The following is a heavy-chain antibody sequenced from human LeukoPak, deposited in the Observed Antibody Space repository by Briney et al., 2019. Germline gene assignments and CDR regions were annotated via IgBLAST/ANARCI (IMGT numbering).Heavy chain of an antibody. V-gene: IGHV1-18*01. CDR1: GYTFTNFG. CDR3: ARVGGFGELLPLDY. Sequence: ASVRVSCKASGYTFTNFGLSWVRQAPGQGLEWMGWISTYNGNTNYAQKFQGRVTMTTDTSTTIAYMELRSLRSDDTAVYYCARVGGFGELLPLDYWGQGTLVTVSS. D-gene: IGHD3-10*01. J-gene: IGHJ4*02. CDR2: ISTYNGNT.